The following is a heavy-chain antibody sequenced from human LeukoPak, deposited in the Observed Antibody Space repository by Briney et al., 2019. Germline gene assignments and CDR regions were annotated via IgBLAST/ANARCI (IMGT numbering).Heavy chain of an antibody. CDR2: ISAYNGNT. J-gene: IGHJ6*02. Sequence: GASVKVSCKASGYTFTSYGISWVRQAPGQGLEWMGWISAYNGNTNYAQKLQGRVTMTTDTSTSTAYMELRSLRSDDTAVYYCARDKVVVTAITPYYYYGMDVWGQGTTVTVSS. D-gene: IGHD2-21*02. CDR3: ARDKVVVTAITPYYYYGMDV. V-gene: IGHV1-18*01. CDR1: GYTFTSYG.